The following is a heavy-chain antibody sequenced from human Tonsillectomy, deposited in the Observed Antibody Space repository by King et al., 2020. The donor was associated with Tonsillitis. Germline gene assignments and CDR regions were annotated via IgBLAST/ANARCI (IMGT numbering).Heavy chain of an antibody. V-gene: IGHV3-30*18. CDR1: GFTFSSYG. CDR2: ISYDGSNK. D-gene: IGHD3-10*01. J-gene: IGHJ6*02. CDR3: AEDRWGSGILSLYYYYSGMDV. Sequence: VQLVESGGGVVQPGRSLRLSCAASGFTFSSYGMHWVRQAPGKGLEGVAVISYDGSNKYYADSVKGRFTISRDNSKNTLYVQMNSLRAEDTAVYYCAEDRWGSGILSLYYYYSGMDVWGQGTTVTVSS.